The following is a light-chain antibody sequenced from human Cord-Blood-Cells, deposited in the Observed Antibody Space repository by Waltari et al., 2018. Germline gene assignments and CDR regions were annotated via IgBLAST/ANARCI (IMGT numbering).Light chain of an antibody. V-gene: IGLV2-14*01. CDR1: SSDVGGYNY. J-gene: IGLJ2*01. CDR3: SSYTSSSTLVV. Sequence: QSALTQPASVSGSPGQSITISCTGTSSDVGGYNYVSWYQQHPGKAPKLMIYDVSNRPSGFSNRFSGSKSGKTASLTISGLQAEDEADYYCSSYTSSSTLVVFGGGTKLTVL. CDR2: DVS.